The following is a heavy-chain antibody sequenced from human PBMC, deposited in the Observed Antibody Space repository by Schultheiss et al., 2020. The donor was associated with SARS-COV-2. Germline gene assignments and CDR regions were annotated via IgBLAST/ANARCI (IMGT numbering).Heavy chain of an antibody. V-gene: IGHV4-59*08. Sequence: SETLSLTCTVSGGSISSYYWSWIRQPPGKGLEWIGYIYYSGSTNYNPSLKSRVTISVDTSKNQFSLQLNSVTPEDTAVYYCARQIKVGRYYNSATFSFIWGGGAPVTVSS. CDR3: ARQIKVGRYYNSATFSFI. D-gene: IGHD5-24*01. CDR1: GGSISSYY. CDR2: IYYSGST. J-gene: IGHJ2*01.